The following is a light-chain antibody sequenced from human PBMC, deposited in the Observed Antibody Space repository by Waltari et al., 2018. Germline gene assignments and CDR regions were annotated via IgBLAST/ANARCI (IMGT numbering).Light chain of an antibody. CDR2: GAS. CDR3: QQYNNWPPYT. V-gene: IGKV3-15*01. J-gene: IGKJ2*01. Sequence: EIVMTQSPATLSVSPGERATLSCRASQRITSNLAWYQQKPGQAPRLLIYGASNRATGIPARFSCSGSGTEFTLTIDSLQSEDFAVYYCQQYNNWPPYTFGQGTKLEIK. CDR1: QRITSN.